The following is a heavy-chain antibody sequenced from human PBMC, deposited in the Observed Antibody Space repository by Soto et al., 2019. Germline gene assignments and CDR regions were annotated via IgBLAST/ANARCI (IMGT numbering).Heavy chain of an antibody. CDR1: GNFCSKYG. J-gene: IGHJ4*02. D-gene: IGHD1-26*01. Sequence: QVQLVQSGAEVKKPGASVKVSCKTPGNFCSKYGISWVRQAPGQGLEWMGWINGNTGSTNYAQKFRGRVTMTTDTSTGMVYMELSSLTSDDPAIYYFGRDGDQWDQRYLDYWGQGTRVSV. CDR3: GRDGDQWDQRYLDY. CDR2: INGNTGST. V-gene: IGHV1-18*01.